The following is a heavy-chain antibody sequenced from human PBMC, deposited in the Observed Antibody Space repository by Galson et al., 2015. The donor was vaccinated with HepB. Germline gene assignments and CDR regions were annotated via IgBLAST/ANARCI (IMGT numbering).Heavy chain of an antibody. CDR1: GYTFTSYA. Sequence: SVKVSCKASGYTFTSYAMHWVRQAPGQRLEWMGWINAGNGNTKYSQKFQGRVTITRDTSASTAYMELSSLRSEDTAVYYCAREVKEAAAGTDYYYYGMDVWGQGTTVTVSS. CDR3: AREVKEAAAGTDYYYYGMDV. J-gene: IGHJ6*02. V-gene: IGHV1-3*01. CDR2: INAGNGNT. D-gene: IGHD6-13*01.